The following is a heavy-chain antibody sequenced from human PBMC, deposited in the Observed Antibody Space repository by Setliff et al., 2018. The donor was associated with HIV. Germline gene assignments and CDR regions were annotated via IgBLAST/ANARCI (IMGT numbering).Heavy chain of an antibody. J-gene: IGHJ4*02. CDR1: GFTFSSYW. CDR2: IHSGGST. V-gene: IGHV3-66*01. D-gene: IGHD4-17*01. Sequence: GGSLRLSCAASGFTFSSYWMHWVRQAPGKGLEWVSVIHSGGSTFYADSVKGRFTISRDNSKNTVYLQMNSLRAEDTAVYYCARAPAVTTSLFFDYWGQGTLVTVSS. CDR3: ARAPAVTTSLFFDY.